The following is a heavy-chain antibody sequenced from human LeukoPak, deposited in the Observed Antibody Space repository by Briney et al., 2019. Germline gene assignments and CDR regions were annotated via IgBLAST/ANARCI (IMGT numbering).Heavy chain of an antibody. CDR3: ARDGYYHDSSGYSDY. Sequence: ALVKVSCKASGGTFSSYAISWVRQAPGQGLEWMGRIIPIFGIANYAQKFQGRVTITADKSTSTAYMELSSLRSEDTAVYYCARDGYYHDSSGYSDYWGQGTLVTVSS. J-gene: IGHJ4*02. CDR1: GGTFSSYA. D-gene: IGHD3-22*01. V-gene: IGHV1-69*04. CDR2: IIPIFGIA.